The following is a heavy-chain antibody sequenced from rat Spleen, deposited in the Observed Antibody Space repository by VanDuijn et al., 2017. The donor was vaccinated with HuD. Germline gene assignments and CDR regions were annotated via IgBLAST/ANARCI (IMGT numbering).Heavy chain of an antibody. CDR1: GFTFSNHY. V-gene: IGHV5-22*01. CDR3: ARHQLPGYNRGPFDY. CDR2: ISSSGSRS. J-gene: IGHJ2*01. Sequence: EVQLVESGGGLVQPGGSLKLSCAASGFTFSNHYMAWVRQAPKKGLEWVATISSSGSRSFYADSVKGRFTIFRDNAKSSLYLQMNSLKSEDTATYYCARHQLPGYNRGPFDYWGQGLMVTVSS. D-gene: IGHD1-4*01.